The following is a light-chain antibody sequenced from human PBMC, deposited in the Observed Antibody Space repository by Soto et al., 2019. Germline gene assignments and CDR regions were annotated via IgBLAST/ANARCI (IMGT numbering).Light chain of an antibody. CDR2: EVN. J-gene: IGLJ2*01. CDR3: RSYAGSNSFGV. CDR1: SSDVGGYNY. Sequence: QSALTQPPSASGSPGQSVTISCTGTSSDVGGYNYVSWYQQHPGKAPKLMIYEVNKRPSGVPDRFSGSKSGNTASLTVSGLQAEDEADYYCRSYAGSNSFGVFGGGTKLTVL. V-gene: IGLV2-8*01.